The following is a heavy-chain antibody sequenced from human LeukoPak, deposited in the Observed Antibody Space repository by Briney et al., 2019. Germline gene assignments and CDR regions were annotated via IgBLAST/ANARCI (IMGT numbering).Heavy chain of an antibody. D-gene: IGHD6-19*01. J-gene: IGHJ4*02. V-gene: IGHV3-23*01. CDR1: GFTFTNYA. CDR3: AKGSSGWYPGFDY. CDR2: SGSGGSP. Sequence: GGSLRLSCTASGFTFTNYAMNWVRQAPGKGLEWVSTSGSGGSPFYADSVKGRFTISRDNSRNTLYLQMSSLRVEDTAVYYCAKGSSGWYPGFDYWGQGILVTVSS.